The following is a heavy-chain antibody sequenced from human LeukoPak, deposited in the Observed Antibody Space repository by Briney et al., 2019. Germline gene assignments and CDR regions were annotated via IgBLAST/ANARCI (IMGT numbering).Heavy chain of an antibody. CDR2: IKQDGSEK. CDR1: GFCFSSYW. CDR3: AREDYYGSGNYVAWGGAFDV. Sequence: GGSLRLSCEASGFCFSSYWMTWVRQTPGKGLEWVANIKQDGSEKYYLDSVKGRFTISRDNAKISVYLQMNSLRAEDTAVYYCAREDYYGSGNYVAWGGAFDVWGQGTTVIVSS. D-gene: IGHD3-10*01. J-gene: IGHJ3*01. V-gene: IGHV3-7*01.